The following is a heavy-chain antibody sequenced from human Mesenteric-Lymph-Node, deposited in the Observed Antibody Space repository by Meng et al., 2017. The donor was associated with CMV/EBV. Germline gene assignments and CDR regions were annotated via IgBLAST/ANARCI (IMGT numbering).Heavy chain of an antibody. CDR2: IYWDDDK. CDR1: FSLSTSGVG. J-gene: IGHJ1*01. Sequence: FSLSTSGVGVGWIRQPPGKALEWLALIYWDDDKRYSPSLKSRLTITKDTSKNQVVLTMTNMDPVDTATYYCAHSAGIAAAGTVHFQHWGRGTLVTVSS. CDR3: AHSAGIAAAGTVHFQH. V-gene: IGHV2-5*02. D-gene: IGHD6-13*01.